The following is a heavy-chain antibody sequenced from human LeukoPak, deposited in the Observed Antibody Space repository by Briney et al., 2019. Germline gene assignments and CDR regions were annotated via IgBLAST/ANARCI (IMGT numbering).Heavy chain of an antibody. CDR2: IYENGGTT. J-gene: IGHJ4*02. V-gene: IGHV3-23*01. CDR1: GFTFRSHA. D-gene: IGHD6-6*01. Sequence: PGGSLRLSCVGSGFTFRSHAMSWVRQAPEKGLEFVSGIYENGGTTYYADSVKGRFTISRDTSKNTLYLQMNSLRAEDTAVYYCAKSGAYTSSSIDYWGQGTLVTVSS. CDR3: AKSGAYTSSSIDY.